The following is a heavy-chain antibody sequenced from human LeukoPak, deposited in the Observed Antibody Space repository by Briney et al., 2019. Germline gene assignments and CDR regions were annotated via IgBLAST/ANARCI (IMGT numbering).Heavy chain of an antibody. CDR2: IYYSGST. D-gene: IGHD5-24*01. Sequence: PPETLSLTCTVSGGSISSYYWSWIRQPPGKGLEWIGYIYYSGSTNYNPSLKSRVTISVDTSKNQFSLKLSSVTAADTAVYYCARNSRDGYNLYFDYWGQGTLVTVSS. CDR1: GGSISSYY. CDR3: ARNSRDGYNLYFDY. J-gene: IGHJ4*02. V-gene: IGHV4-59*08.